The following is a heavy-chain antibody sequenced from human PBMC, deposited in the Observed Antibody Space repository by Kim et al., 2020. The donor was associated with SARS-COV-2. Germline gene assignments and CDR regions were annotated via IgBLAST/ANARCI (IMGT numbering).Heavy chain of an antibody. V-gene: IGHV4-34*01. D-gene: IGHD3-10*01. Sequence: SETLSLTCAVYGGSFSGYYWSWIRQPPGKGLEWIGEINHSGSTNYNPSLKSRVTISVDTSKNQFSLKLSSVTAADTAVYYCARSWTPIYYYGSGSYYWFDPWGQGTLVTVSS. CDR3: ARSWTPIYYYGSGSYYWFDP. J-gene: IGHJ5*02. CDR1: GGSFSGYY. CDR2: INHSGST.